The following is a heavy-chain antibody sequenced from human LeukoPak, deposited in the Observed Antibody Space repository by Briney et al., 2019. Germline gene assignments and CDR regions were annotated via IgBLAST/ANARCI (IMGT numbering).Heavy chain of an antibody. Sequence: SETLSLTCTVSGGSISSSSYYWGWIRQPPGKGLEWIGSIYYSGSTYYNPSLKSRVTISVDTSKNQFSLKLSSVTAADTAVYYCARDMLHFDWLLSPFDPWGQGTLVTVSS. J-gene: IGHJ5*02. CDR3: ARDMLHFDWLLSPFDP. D-gene: IGHD3-9*01. CDR1: GGSISSSSYY. V-gene: IGHV4-39*07. CDR2: IYYSGST.